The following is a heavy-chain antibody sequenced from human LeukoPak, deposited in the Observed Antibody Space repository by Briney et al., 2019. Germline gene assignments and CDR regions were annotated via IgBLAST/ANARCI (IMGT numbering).Heavy chain of an antibody. CDR2: ISGSGGST. V-gene: IGHV3-23*01. CDR1: GFTFSNHY. J-gene: IGHJ4*02. Sequence: PGGSLRLSCAASGFTFSNHYMDWVRQAPGKGLEWVSAISGSGGSTYYADSVKGRFTISRDNSKNTLYLQMNSLRAEDTAVYYCAKLAGTRSPHPADYWGQGTLVTVSS. CDR3: AKLAGTRSPHPADY. D-gene: IGHD6-19*01.